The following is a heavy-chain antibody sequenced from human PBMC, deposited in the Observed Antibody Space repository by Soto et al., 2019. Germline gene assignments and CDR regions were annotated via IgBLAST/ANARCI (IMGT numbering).Heavy chain of an antibody. CDR1: GGSISSGDYY. CDR2: IDYSGST. Sequence: QVQLQESGPGLVKPSQTLSLTCTVSGGSISSGDYYWSWNRQHPGKGLEWIGYIDYSGSTYYNPSLKSRVTISVDTSKNQFSLKLSSVPAADPAVYFCARWRSGSRPGFDPWGQGTLVTVSS. CDR3: ARWRSGSRPGFDP. J-gene: IGHJ5*02. D-gene: IGHD2-15*01. V-gene: IGHV4-31*03.